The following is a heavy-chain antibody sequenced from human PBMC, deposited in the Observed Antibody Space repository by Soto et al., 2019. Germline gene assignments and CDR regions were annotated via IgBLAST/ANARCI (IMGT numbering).Heavy chain of an antibody. J-gene: IGHJ1*01. CDR1: GFTVSGSY. CDR2: VYSDDST. V-gene: IGHV3-66*01. D-gene: IGHD2-21*01. Sequence: EVQLVESGGGLVQPGGSLRLSCAASGFTVSGSYMSWVRQAPGKGLDWVSTVYSDDSTYYADSVKGRFSISRDISKNTLYLQINSLRAEDTAVYYCAINSGRDWAECFQHWGQGTLVTVSS. CDR3: AINSGRDWAECFQH.